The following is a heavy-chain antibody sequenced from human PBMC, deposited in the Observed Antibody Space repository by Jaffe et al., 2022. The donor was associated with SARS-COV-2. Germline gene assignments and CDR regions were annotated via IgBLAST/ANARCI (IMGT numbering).Heavy chain of an antibody. CDR3: AKYYDILTGYYTGEGYYYYYGMDV. CDR1: GFTFSSYA. CDR2: ISGSGGST. V-gene: IGHV3-23*01. Sequence: EVQLLESGGGLVQPGGSLRLSCAASGFTFSSYAMSWVRQAPGKGLEWVSAISGSGGSTYYADSVKGRFTISRDNSKNTLYLQMNSLRAEDTAVYYCAKYYDILTGYYTGEGYYYYYGMDVWGQGTTVTVSS. J-gene: IGHJ6*02. D-gene: IGHD3-9*01.